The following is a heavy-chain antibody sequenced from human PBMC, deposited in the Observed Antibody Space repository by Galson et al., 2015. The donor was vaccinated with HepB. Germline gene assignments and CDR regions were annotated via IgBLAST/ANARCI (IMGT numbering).Heavy chain of an antibody. CDR2: ISSNGGST. V-gene: IGHV3-64D*06. J-gene: IGHJ4*02. CDR3: GTSGSLLSPFDY. D-gene: IGHD1-26*01. Sequence: SLRLSCAASGFTFSSYAMHWVRQAPGKGLEYVSAISSNGGSTYYADSVKGRFTISRDNSKNTLYLQMSSLRAEDTAVYYCGTSGSLLSPFDYWGQGTLVTVSS. CDR1: GFTFSSYA.